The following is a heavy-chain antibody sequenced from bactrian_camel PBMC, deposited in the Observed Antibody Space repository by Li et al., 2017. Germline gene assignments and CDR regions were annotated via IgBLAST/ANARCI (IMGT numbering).Heavy chain of an antibody. V-gene: IGHV3S54*01. Sequence: HVQLVESGGGSVQTGGSLRLSCAASGYIRARNCMLWFRQAPGGKRVGVASIYPSRGTTFYDDSVKGRFTISQDNAKNTVYLQMNSLKPEDTAMYYCAARGPYCYTKLSVRDFTYWGQGTQVTVS. J-gene: IGHJ4*01. CDR3: AARGPYCYTKLSVRDFTY. CDR1: GYIRARNC. CDR2: IYPSRGTT. D-gene: IGHD2*01.